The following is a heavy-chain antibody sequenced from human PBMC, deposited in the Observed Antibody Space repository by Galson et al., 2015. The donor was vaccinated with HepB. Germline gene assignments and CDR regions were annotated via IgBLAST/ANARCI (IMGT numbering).Heavy chain of an antibody. V-gene: IGHV5-51*01. J-gene: IGHJ6*02. CDR2: IYPGDSDT. Sequence: QSGAEVKKPGESLKISCKGSGYSFTSYWIGWVRQMPGKGLEWMGIIYPGDSDTRYSPSFQGQVTISADKSISTAYLQWSSLKASDTAMYYCARLPDYGSGSYYNGNYYGMDVWGQGTTVTVSS. D-gene: IGHD3-10*01. CDR3: ARLPDYGSGSYYNGNYYGMDV. CDR1: GYSFTSYW.